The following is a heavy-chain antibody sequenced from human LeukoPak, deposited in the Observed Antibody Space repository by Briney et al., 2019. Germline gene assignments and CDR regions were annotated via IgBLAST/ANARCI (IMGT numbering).Heavy chain of an antibody. CDR2: IYHSGST. CDR1: GGSISSGDYY. Sequence: SETLSLTCTVSGGSISSGDYYWSWIRQPPGKGLEWIGYIYHSGSTYYNPSLKSRVTISVDRSKNQFSLRLSSVTAADTAVYYCASVPVVALYYFDYWGQGTLVTVSS. CDR3: ASVPVVALYYFDY. V-gene: IGHV4-30-2*01. D-gene: IGHD2-2*01. J-gene: IGHJ4*02.